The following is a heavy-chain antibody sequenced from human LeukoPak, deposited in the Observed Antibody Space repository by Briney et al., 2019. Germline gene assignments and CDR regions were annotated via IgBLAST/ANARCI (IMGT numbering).Heavy chain of an antibody. Sequence: PSETLSLTCTVSGGSISSYYWSWIRQPAGKGLEWIGRIYTSGSTNYNPSLKSRVTMSVDTSKNQFSLKLSSVTAADTAVYYCARGSVTSAGYYYYMDVWGKGTTVTVSS. CDR2: IYTSGST. V-gene: IGHV4-4*07. CDR1: GGSISSYY. CDR3: ARGSVTSAGYYYYMDV. J-gene: IGHJ6*03. D-gene: IGHD4-11*01.